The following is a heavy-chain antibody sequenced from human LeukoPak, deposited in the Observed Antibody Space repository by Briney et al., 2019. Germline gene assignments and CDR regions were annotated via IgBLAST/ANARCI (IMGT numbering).Heavy chain of an antibody. CDR3: AEDRA. J-gene: IGHJ5*02. D-gene: IGHD5-24*01. CDR2: ISYDGSNK. V-gene: IGHV3-30*18. CDR1: GFTFSSYG. Sequence: GGSLRLSCAASGFTFSSYGTHWVRQAPGKGLEWVAVISYDGSNKYYADSVKGRFTISRDNSKNTLYLQMNSLRAEDTAVCYCAEDRAWGQGTLVTVSS.